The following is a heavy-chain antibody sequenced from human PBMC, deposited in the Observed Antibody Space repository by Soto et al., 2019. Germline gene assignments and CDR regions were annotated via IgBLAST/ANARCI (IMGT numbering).Heavy chain of an antibody. CDR2: INAGNGNT. Sequence: AASVKVSCKASGYTFTSYAMHWVRQAPGQRLEWMGWINAGNGNTKYSQKFQGRVTITRDTSASTAYMELSSLRSEDTAVYYCARGPKYRSGWYWDYWGQGTLVTVSS. CDR3: ARGPKYRSGWYWDY. CDR1: GYTFTSYA. V-gene: IGHV1-3*01. D-gene: IGHD6-19*01. J-gene: IGHJ4*02.